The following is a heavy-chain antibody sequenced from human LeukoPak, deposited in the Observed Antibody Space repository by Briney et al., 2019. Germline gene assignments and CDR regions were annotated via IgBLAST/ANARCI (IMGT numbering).Heavy chain of an antibody. D-gene: IGHD2/OR15-2a*01. CDR3: AALLFMGYFDY. CDR2: IVVGSGDT. J-gene: IGHJ4*02. V-gene: IGHV1-58*01. Sequence: TSVKVSCKASGFTFTSSAVQWVRQARGQRLEWIGWIVVGSGDTNYAQKFQERVTITRDMSTSTAYMELSSLRSEDTAVYYCAALLFMGYFDYWGQGTLVTVSS. CDR1: GFTFTSSA.